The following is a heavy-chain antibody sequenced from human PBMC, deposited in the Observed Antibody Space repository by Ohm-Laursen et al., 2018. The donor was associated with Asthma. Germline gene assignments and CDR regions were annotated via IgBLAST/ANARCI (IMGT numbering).Heavy chain of an antibody. V-gene: IGHV3-30-3*01. D-gene: IGHD3-16*01. CDR1: GFTFRSYA. CDR2: GGSYYDGGLK. Sequence: SLRLSCTASGFTFRSYAMHWVRQAPGKGLEWVAVGGSYYDGGLKYYADSVKGRFTISRDNSKNTLYLQMNSLRAEDTAVYYCARDGGNYGMDVWGQGTTVTVSS. J-gene: IGHJ6*02. CDR3: ARDGGNYGMDV.